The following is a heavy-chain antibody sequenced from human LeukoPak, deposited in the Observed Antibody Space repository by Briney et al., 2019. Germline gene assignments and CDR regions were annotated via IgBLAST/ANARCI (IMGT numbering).Heavy chain of an antibody. CDR2: ITGSGDTT. Sequence: GGSLRLSCAATGLTFSSYAMGWVRQAPEKGLEWVSAITGSGDTTYYSDSVKGRFTISRDNSRNTLYLQMNSLRAEDTAVYYCAKDLRGPAAGTWYFDLWGRGTLVTVSS. D-gene: IGHD6-13*01. CDR3: AKDLRGPAAGTWYFDL. V-gene: IGHV3-23*01. CDR1: GLTFSSYA. J-gene: IGHJ2*01.